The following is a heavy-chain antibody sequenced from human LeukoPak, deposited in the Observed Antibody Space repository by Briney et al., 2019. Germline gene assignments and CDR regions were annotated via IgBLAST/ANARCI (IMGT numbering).Heavy chain of an antibody. D-gene: IGHD2-21*01. V-gene: IGHV4-34*01. J-gene: IGHJ4*02. CDR3: ARGDSAGFDY. CDR1: GGSFNDYY. Sequence: SETLSLTCTVYGGSFNDYYWTWIRQSPGKGLEWVAEIIHSGRTNYNPSLGSRVSLSVDTSKRQFSLKLTSVTAADTAVYYCARGDSAGFDYWGQGTLVTVSS. CDR2: IIHSGRT.